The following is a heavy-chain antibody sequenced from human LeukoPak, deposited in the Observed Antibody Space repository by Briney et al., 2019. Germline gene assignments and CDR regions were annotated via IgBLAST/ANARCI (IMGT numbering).Heavy chain of an antibody. V-gene: IGHV3-9*01. CDR3: AKDYGYSSSWYDY. D-gene: IGHD6-13*01. Sequence: GGSLRLSCEASGFTFDDYGMHWVRQAPGKGLEWVSTISWNSASVGYVDSVKGRFTISRDNAKKTLYLQMNSLRPEDTALYYCAKDYGYSSSWYDYWGQGTLVTVSS. CDR2: ISWNSASV. CDR1: GFTFDDYG. J-gene: IGHJ4*02.